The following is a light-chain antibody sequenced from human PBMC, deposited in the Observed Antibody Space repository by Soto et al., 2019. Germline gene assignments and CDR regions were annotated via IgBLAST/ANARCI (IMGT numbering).Light chain of an antibody. Sequence: EIVLTQSPGTLSLSPGERATLSCRASQSVSSNLLAWYQQKPGQAPRLLIYGATNRATGIPDRFSGSGSGTDFTLTISRLEPEDFAVYYCHQYGSSPSTFGQGTKVDIK. CDR1: QSVSSNL. J-gene: IGKJ1*01. CDR2: GAT. V-gene: IGKV3-20*01. CDR3: HQYGSSPST.